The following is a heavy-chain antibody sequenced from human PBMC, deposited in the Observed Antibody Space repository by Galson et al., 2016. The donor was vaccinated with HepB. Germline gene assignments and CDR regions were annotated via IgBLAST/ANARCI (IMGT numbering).Heavy chain of an antibody. Sequence: SVKVSCKASGYTFTSYGISWVRQAPGQGLEWMGWINVGNGNTKYSEKFQGRVTITRDTSASTVYMELSSLRSEDTAVYYCAREHDIWTSYAFDIWGQGTMITVSS. CDR2: INVGNGNT. J-gene: IGHJ3*02. CDR3: AREHDIWTSYAFDI. V-gene: IGHV1-3*01. D-gene: IGHD3/OR15-3a*01. CDR1: GYTFTSYG.